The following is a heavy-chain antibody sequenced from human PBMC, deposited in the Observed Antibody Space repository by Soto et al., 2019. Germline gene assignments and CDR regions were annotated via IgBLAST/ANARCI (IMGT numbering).Heavy chain of an antibody. CDR2: TRNKANSYTT. J-gene: IGHJ6*02. CDR1: GFTFSDHY. CDR3: ARSAGFDDYYGMDV. V-gene: IGHV3-72*01. Sequence: EMQLVESGGGLVQPGGSLRLSCAASGFTFSDHYMDWVRQAPGKGLEWVGRTRNKANSYTTEYAASVKGRFTISRDDSKNSLYLQMNSLKTEDTAVYYCARSAGFDDYYGMDVWGQGTTVTVSS. D-gene: IGHD3-9*01.